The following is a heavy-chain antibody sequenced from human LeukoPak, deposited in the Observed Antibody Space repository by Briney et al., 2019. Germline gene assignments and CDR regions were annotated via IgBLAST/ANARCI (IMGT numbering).Heavy chain of an antibody. D-gene: IGHD3-22*01. J-gene: IGHJ4*02. Sequence: GGSLRLSCVVSGITLSNNGMSWVRQAPGKGLEWVAGISDSGGTIIYAVSVKGRFTVSRDNPKNTLYLQMNSLRAEDTAVYFCAKRGVVIRVILVGFHKQAYYFESWGQGVLVTVSS. CDR3: AKRGVVIRVILVGFHKQAYYFES. CDR2: ISDSGGTI. CDR1: GITLSNNG. V-gene: IGHV3-23*01.